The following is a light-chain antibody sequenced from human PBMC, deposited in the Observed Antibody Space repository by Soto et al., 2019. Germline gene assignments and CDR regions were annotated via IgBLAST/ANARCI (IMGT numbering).Light chain of an antibody. Sequence: EIVLTQSPATLSLSPGERATLSCSASQSVGSYLAWYQQKPGQAPRLLIYDASNRATGIPARFSGSGSGTDFTLTISSLEPEDFGLYYCQQRSDWFTFGQGTRLEIK. V-gene: IGKV3-11*01. CDR1: QSVGSY. CDR2: DAS. CDR3: QQRSDWFT. J-gene: IGKJ5*01.